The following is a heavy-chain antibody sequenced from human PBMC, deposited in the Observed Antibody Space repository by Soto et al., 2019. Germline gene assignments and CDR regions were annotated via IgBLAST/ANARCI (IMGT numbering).Heavy chain of an antibody. D-gene: IGHD6-19*01. CDR3: ARRDRSGWFDAFDV. J-gene: IGHJ3*01. V-gene: IGHV5-51*01. CDR1: GYRFTNKW. Sequence: PGASLKISCQGFGYRFTNKWIGWVRQMPGKGLEWMGVIYPADSDTRYSPSFQGQVTISVDKSNSTTYLQWSSLKAADTALYYCARRDRSGWFDAFDVWGRGTVVTVSS. CDR2: IYPADSDT.